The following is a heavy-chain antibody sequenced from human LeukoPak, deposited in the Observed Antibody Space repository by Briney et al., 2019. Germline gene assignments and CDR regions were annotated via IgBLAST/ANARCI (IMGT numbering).Heavy chain of an antibody. CDR1: GGTFSSYA. Sequence: GPSVKLSCKASGGTFSSYAISWVRQAPGQGLEWMGGIIPIFGTANYAQKFQGRVTITTDESTSTAYMELSSLRSEDTAVYYCARGSPWQQLVRKDEFYMDVWGKGTTVSVSS. V-gene: IGHV1-69*05. D-gene: IGHD6-13*01. J-gene: IGHJ6*03. CDR3: ARGSPWQQLVRKDEFYMDV. CDR2: IIPIFGTA.